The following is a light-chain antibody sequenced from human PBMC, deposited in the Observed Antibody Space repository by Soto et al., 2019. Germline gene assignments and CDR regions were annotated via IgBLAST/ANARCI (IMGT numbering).Light chain of an antibody. Sequence: EIVMTQSPANLSLSPGVRATLSCRASQSVYSYLAWYQQKPGQPPRLLISDVSNRATGIPARFSGSGYGTDFTLTISSLEPEDFAVYYCQHRNDWPFTFGGGTKVEIK. CDR2: DVS. CDR3: QHRNDWPFT. V-gene: IGKV3-11*01. CDR1: QSVYSY. J-gene: IGKJ4*01.